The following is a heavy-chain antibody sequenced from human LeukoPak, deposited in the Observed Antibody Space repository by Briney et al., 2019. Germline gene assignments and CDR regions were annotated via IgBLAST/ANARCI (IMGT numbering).Heavy chain of an antibody. V-gene: IGHV3-74*01. CDR1: GFTFSSYW. D-gene: IGHD6-19*01. CDR3: ARVRSGWTYFDY. CDR2: INSDGSST. J-gene: IGHJ4*02. Sequence: GSLRLSCAASGFTFSSYWMHWVRQAPGKGLVWVSRINSDGSSTSYADSVKGRFTISRDNAKNSLYLQMNSLRAEDTAVYYCARVRSGWTYFDYWGQGTLVTVSS.